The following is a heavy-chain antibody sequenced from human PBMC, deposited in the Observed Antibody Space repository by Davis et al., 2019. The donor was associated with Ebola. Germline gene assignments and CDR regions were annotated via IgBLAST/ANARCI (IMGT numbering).Heavy chain of an antibody. D-gene: IGHD1-26*01. Sequence: GEFLKISCAASGFTFSTYAMGWVRQAPGKGLEWVSDISSGGGAPYYADSVKGRFTTFRDNPKNTLYLQMNSLRADDTAVYYCAKQRGVGAIDYDYWGQGTLVTVSS. CDR3: AKQRGVGAIDYDY. J-gene: IGHJ4*02. V-gene: IGHV3-23*01. CDR1: GFTFSTYA. CDR2: ISSGGGAP.